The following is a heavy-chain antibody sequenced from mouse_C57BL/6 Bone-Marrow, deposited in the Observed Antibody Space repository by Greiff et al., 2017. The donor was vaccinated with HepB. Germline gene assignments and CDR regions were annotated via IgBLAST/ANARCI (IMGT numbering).Heavy chain of an antibody. V-gene: IGHV5-12*01. D-gene: IGHD1-1*01. J-gene: IGHJ4*01. CDR2: ISNGGSST. CDR3: ARPQVVASSYYAMDY. CDR1: GFTFSDYY. Sequence: EVKVVESGGGLVQPGGSLKLSCAASGFTFSDYYMYWVRQTPEKRLEWVAYISNGGSSTYYPDTVKGRFTISRDNAKNTLYLQMSRLNSEDTAMYYCARPQVVASSYYAMDYWGQGTSVTVSS.